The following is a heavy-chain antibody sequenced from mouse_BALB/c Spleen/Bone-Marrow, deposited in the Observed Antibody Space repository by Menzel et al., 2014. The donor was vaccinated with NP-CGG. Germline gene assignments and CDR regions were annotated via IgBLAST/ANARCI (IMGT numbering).Heavy chain of an antibody. D-gene: IGHD1-3*01. V-gene: IGHV14-3*02. CDR2: IDPANGNT. Sequence: EVKLMESRAELVKPGASVKLSCSASGFNIKDTYMHWVKQRPEQGLEWIGRIDPANGNTKYDPKFQDKATITADTSSNTVDLQLSSLTFEDTAVYYCARQEFAIYWYFDVWGAATTVTVSS. CDR3: ARQEFAIYWYFDV. J-gene: IGHJ1*01. CDR1: GFNIKDTY.